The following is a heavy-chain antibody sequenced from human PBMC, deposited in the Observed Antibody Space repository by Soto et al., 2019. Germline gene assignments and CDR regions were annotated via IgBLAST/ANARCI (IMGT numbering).Heavy chain of an antibody. D-gene: IGHD3-10*01. CDR2: ISYDGSNK. CDR1: GFTFCSYA. CDR3: ARVYGSGSVH. J-gene: IGHJ4*02. Sequence: GALRLSCAASGFTFCSYAMHWVRQAPGKGLEWVAVISYDGSNKYYADSVKGRFTISRDNSKNTLYLQMNSLRAEDTAVYYCARVYGSGSVHWGQGTLVTVSS. V-gene: IGHV3-30-3*01.